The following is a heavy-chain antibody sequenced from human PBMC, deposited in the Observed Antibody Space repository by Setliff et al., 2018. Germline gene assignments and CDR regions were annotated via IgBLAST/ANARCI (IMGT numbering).Heavy chain of an antibody. CDR2: IFQSGIT. V-gene: IGHV4-4*08. Sequence: SETLSLTCTVYGGSFTNYYWGWIRQSPGKQLEWIGNIFQSGITFYNPSLKSRVTISLDPSQNQFSLKLRSVTAADTAVYFCARVGGLLVATMPFDYWGPGTLVTVSS. D-gene: IGHD5-12*01. J-gene: IGHJ4*02. CDR3: ARVGGLLVATMPFDY. CDR1: GGSFTNYY.